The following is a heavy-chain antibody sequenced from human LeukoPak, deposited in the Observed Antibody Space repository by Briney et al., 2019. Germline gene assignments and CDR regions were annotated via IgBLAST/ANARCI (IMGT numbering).Heavy chain of an antibody. CDR1: GFTFSHYA. V-gene: IGHV3-7*01. J-gene: IGHJ6*02. CDR2: IKQDGSEK. Sequence: GGSLRLSCAAAGFTFSHYAMTWVRQAPGKGLEWVANIKQDGSEKYYVDSVKGRFTISRDNAKNSLYLQMNSLRAEDTAVYYCARGMDVWGQGTTVTVSS. CDR3: ARGMDV.